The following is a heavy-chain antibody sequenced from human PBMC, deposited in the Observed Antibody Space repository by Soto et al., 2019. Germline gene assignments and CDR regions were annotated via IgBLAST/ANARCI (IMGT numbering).Heavy chain of an antibody. V-gene: IGHV4-4*02. CDR2: IYHSGST. CDR1: GGSISSSNW. CDR3: ARSDSGWYDYYYYGMDV. Sequence: SETLSLTSAVPGGSISSSNWWSWVRQPPGKGLEWIGEIYHSGSTNYNPSLKSRVTISVDKSKNQFSLKLSSVTAADTAVYYCARSDSGWYDYYYYGMDVWGQGTTVTVSS. D-gene: IGHD6-19*01. J-gene: IGHJ6*02.